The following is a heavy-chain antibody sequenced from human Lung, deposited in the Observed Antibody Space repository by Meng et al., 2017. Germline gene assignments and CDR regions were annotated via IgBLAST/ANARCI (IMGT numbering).Heavy chain of an antibody. CDR2: INPKSGDT. D-gene: IGHD6-25*01. CDR3: ARDEDISAAGKLFGDY. J-gene: IGHJ4*02. V-gene: IGHV1-2*06. CDR1: AYNFPDYY. Sequence: QAQVGHSGDDVKKPGASVAVSCKPSAYNFPDYYIHWVRRAPGQGLEWMGRINPKSGDTHYAQKFQARVTMTGDTSISTAYMELSGLRSDDTAMYYCARDEDISAAGKLFGDYWGQGTLVTVSS.